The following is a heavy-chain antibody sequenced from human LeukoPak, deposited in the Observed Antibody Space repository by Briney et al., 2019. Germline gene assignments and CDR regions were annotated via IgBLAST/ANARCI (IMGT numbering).Heavy chain of an antibody. Sequence: ASVKVSCKASGYTFTSYGISWVRQAPGQGLEWMGWISAYNGNTNYAQKLKGRVTMTTDTSTSTAYMELRSLRSDDTAVYYCARDLSGYCSGGSCSMPGYWGQGTLVTVSS. CDR1: GYTFTSYG. CDR3: ARDLSGYCSGGSCSMPGY. J-gene: IGHJ4*02. V-gene: IGHV1-18*01. D-gene: IGHD2-15*01. CDR2: ISAYNGNT.